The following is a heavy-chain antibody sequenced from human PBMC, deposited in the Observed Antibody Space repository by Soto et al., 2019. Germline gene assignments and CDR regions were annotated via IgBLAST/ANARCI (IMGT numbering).Heavy chain of an antibody. J-gene: IGHJ5*02. Sequence: SGPTLVKPTQTLTLTCTFSGFSLSTSGVGVGWIRQPPGKALEWLARIYWYDDKPYSPSLKSRLTITDDTTNNQVVLTMTNMDPVDTATYYCAHRGRGVPAFLEYNWFDPWGQGTLVTVSS. CDR2: IYWYDDK. CDR1: GFSLSTSGVG. D-gene: IGHD3-3*01. CDR3: AHRGRGVPAFLEYNWFDP. V-gene: IGHV2-5*01.